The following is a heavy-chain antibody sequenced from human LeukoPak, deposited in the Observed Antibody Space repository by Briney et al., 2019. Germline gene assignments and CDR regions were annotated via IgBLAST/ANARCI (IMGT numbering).Heavy chain of an antibody. J-gene: IGHJ6*03. Sequence: GGSLRLSCAASGFTFSDYYMSWIRQAPGKGLEWVAVISYDGSNKYYADSVKGRFTISRDNSKNTLYLQMNSLRAEDTAVYYCARGPDFYDFWRRPKKADYYMDVWGKGTTVTVSS. CDR3: ARGPDFYDFWRRPKKADYYMDV. V-gene: IGHV3-30-3*01. D-gene: IGHD3-3*01. CDR2: ISYDGSNK. CDR1: GFTFSDYY.